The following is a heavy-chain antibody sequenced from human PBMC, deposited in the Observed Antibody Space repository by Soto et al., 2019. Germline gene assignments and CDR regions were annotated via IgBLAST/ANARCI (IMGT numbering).Heavy chain of an antibody. CDR1: GGSFSGYY. D-gene: IGHD2-2*01. Sequence: PSETLSLTCAVYGGSFSGYYWSWIRQPPGEGLEWIGEINHSGSTNYNPSLKSRVTISVDTSKNQFSLKLSSVTAADTAVYYCAKPVYCSSTSCHGDAFDIWGQGTMVTVSS. CDR2: INHSGST. V-gene: IGHV4-34*01. J-gene: IGHJ3*02. CDR3: AKPVYCSSTSCHGDAFDI.